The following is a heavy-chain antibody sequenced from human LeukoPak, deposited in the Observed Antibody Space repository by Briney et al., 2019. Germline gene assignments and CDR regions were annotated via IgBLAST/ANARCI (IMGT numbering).Heavy chain of an antibody. CDR1: GGSISSYC. CDR3: ARHDKNPNSSGYYYYY. D-gene: IGHD3-22*01. CDR2: IYYSGST. V-gene: IGHV4-59*08. J-gene: IGHJ4*02. Sequence: PSETLSLTCTVSGGSISSYCWSWIRQPPGKGLEWIGYIYYSGSTNYNPSLTSRVTISVDTSKNQFSLKLSSVTAADTAVYYCARHDKNPNSSGYYYYYWGQGTLVTVSS.